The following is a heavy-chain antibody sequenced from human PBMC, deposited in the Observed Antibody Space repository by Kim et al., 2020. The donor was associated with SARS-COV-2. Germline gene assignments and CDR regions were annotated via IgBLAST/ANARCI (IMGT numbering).Heavy chain of an antibody. V-gene: IGHV4-30-4*01. Sequence: SETLSLTCTVSGGSISSGDYYWSWIRQPPGKGLEWIGYIYYSGSTYYNPSLKSRVTISVDTSKNQFSLKLSSVTAADTAVYYCARGGGDYYDSSGYYYFDYWGQGTLVTVSS. D-gene: IGHD3-22*01. CDR3: ARGGGDYYDSSGYYYFDY. CDR2: IYYSGST. CDR1: GGSISSGDYY. J-gene: IGHJ4*02.